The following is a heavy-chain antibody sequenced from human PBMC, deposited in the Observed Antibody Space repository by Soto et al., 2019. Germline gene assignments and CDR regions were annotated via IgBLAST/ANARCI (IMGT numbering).Heavy chain of an antibody. J-gene: IGHJ4*02. V-gene: IGHV4-39*07. Sequence: SETLSLTCTVSGGSVSSGSYYWSWIRQPPGKGLEWIGEINHSGSTNYNPSLKSRVTISVDTSKNQFSLKLSSVTAADTAVYYCARFGAWGQGTLVTVSS. D-gene: IGHD3-10*01. CDR2: INHSGST. CDR1: GGSVSSGSYY. CDR3: ARFGA.